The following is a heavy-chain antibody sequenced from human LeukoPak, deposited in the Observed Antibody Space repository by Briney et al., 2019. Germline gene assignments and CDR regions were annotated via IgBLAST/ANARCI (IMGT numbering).Heavy chain of an antibody. D-gene: IGHD3-16*01. CDR2: IYPGDSDT. Sequence: GESLKISCKHSEYSFPNYCIGWVRQMPGKGLEWMGIIYPGDSDTRYSPSFQGQVTISAVKSISTAYLQWSSLKASDTAMYYCARQLGGATGFDYWGQGTLVTVSS. CDR3: ARQLGGATGFDY. CDR1: EYSFPNYC. J-gene: IGHJ4*02. V-gene: IGHV5-51*01.